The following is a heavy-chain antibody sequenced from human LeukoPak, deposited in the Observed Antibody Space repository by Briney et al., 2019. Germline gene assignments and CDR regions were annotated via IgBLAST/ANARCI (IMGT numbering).Heavy chain of an antibody. Sequence: PSETLSLTCTVSGGSISSGGYYWSWIRQHPGKGLEWLGYIYYSGSTYYNPSLKSRVTISVDTSKNQFSLKLSSVTAADTAVYYCARGTRDYYGSGGYSGSDYWGQGTLVTVAS. CDR2: IYYSGST. CDR3: ARGTRDYYGSGGYSGSDY. J-gene: IGHJ4*02. V-gene: IGHV4-31*03. D-gene: IGHD3-10*01. CDR1: GGSISSGGYY.